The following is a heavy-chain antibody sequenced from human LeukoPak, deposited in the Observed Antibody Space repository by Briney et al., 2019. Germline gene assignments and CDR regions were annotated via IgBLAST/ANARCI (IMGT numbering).Heavy chain of an antibody. CDR1: GDSFSSHY. J-gene: IGHJ3*02. CDR2: ISHIGRA. V-gene: IGHV4-59*11. CDR3: ARDLVTVTKGFDI. Sequence: SETLSLTCAVSGDSFSSHYWTWIRQSPGAGLEWIGYISHIGRANYNPSLKSRVTISIDTSKNQFSLKLRSVTAADTAVYYCARDLVTVTKGFDIWGQGTMVSVSS. D-gene: IGHD4-17*01.